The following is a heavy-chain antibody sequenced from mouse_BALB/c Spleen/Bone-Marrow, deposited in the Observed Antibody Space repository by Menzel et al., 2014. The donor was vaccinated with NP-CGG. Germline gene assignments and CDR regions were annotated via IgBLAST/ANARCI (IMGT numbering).Heavy chain of an antibody. J-gene: IGHJ3*01. V-gene: IGHV2-9*02. CDR1: GFSLTNYG. D-gene: IGHD2-4*01. CDR3: ASMITTAWFAY. CDR2: IWAGGST. Sequence: VQGVESGPGLVAPSQSLSITCTVSGFSLTNYGVHWVRQPPGKGLEWLGVIWAGGSTNYNSALMSRLSISKDNSKSQVFLKMNSLQTDDTAMYYCASMITTAWFAYWGQGTLVTVSA.